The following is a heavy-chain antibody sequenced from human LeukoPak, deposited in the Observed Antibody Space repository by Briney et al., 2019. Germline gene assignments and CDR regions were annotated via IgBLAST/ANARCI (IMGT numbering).Heavy chain of an antibody. CDR1: GFTFRTYC. CDR3: ARGGKLEPTAMPC. J-gene: IGHJ4*02. D-gene: IGHD2-2*01. CDR2: ISPDGSST. Sequence: GGSLRLSCVASGFTFRTYCMYWVRQAPGKGLVWLSRISPDGSSTTYADSVKGRFTISRDNAKNMLYLQMNSLRVEDTAIYYCARGGKLEPTAMPCWGQGSLVVVSS. V-gene: IGHV3-74*01.